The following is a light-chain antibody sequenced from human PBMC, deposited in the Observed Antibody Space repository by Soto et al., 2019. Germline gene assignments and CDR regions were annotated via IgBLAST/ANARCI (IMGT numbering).Light chain of an antibody. J-gene: IGLJ2*01. CDR3: QSFDISNVV. Sequence: NFMLPQPHSVSEAPGKTVPISCTRSSGSIASNYVQWYQQRPVSAPTPVIYEDSQRTSGVPDRFPGSIDSSSNSASLTISGLKTEDEADYYCQSFDISNVVFGGGTKLTVL. CDR1: SGSIASNY. V-gene: IGLV6-57*04. CDR2: EDS.